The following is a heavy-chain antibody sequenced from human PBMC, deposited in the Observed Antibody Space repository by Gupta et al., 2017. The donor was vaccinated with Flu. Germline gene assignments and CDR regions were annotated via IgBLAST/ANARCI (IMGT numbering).Heavy chain of an antibody. CDR1: GYY. CDR3: AREVLYGTSNGNTFDF. V-gene: IGHV4-34*01. J-gene: IGHJ4*02. CDR2: ISHSGRT. Sequence: GYYWSWTRQPPGKGLEWMGEISHSGRTNYNPSLNGRGTISVDTSKNQFSLNLSSVTAADTAVYYCAREVLYGTSNGNTFDFCGQGTLVTVSS. D-gene: IGHD2-8*01.